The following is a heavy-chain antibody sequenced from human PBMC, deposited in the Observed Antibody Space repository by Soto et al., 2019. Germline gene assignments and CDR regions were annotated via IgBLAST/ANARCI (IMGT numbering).Heavy chain of an antibody. Sequence: GGSLRLSCAASGFTFSSYAMSWVRQAPGKGLEWVSAISGSGGSTYYADSVKGRFTISRDNSKNTLYLQMNSLRAEDTAVYYCADARYSYAYLRYYYYYGMDVWGQGTTVTVSS. CDR1: GFTFSSYA. CDR3: ADARYSYAYLRYYYYYGMDV. V-gene: IGHV3-23*01. D-gene: IGHD5-18*01. J-gene: IGHJ6*02. CDR2: ISGSGGST.